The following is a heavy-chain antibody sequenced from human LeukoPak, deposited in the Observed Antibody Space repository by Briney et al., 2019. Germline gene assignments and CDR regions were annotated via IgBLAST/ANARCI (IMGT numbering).Heavy chain of an antibody. CDR3: ARGNYYDSSGYYLPTPDY. V-gene: IGHV4-61*02. Sequence: PSQTLSLTCTVSDGSISSGSYYWSWIRQPAGKGLEWIGRIYTSGSTNYNPSLKSRVTISVDTSKNQFSLKLSSVTAADTAVYYCARGNYYDSSGYYLPTPDYWGQGTLVTVSS. CDR1: DGSISSGSYY. CDR2: IYTSGST. D-gene: IGHD3-22*01. J-gene: IGHJ4*02.